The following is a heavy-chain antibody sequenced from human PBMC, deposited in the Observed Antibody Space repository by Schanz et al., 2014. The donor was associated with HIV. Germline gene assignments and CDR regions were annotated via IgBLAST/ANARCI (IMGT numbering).Heavy chain of an antibody. CDR3: ARASYSGSYYPWFDP. J-gene: IGHJ5*02. CDR1: GYTFTSYG. CDR2: IIPIFATA. Sequence: QVQLVQSGAEMKKPGASVKVSCKASGYTFTSYGISWVRQAPGQGLEWMGTIIPIFATADSAQKFQGRLTITADDSTSTAYMELSSLRSEDSAIYYCARASYSGSYYPWFDPWGQGTLVTVSS. V-gene: IGHV1-69*13. D-gene: IGHD1-26*01.